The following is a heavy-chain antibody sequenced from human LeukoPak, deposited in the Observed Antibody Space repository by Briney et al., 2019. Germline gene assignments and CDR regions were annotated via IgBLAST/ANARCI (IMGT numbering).Heavy chain of an antibody. J-gene: IGHJ6*03. CDR1: GFTFSSYA. V-gene: IGHV3-30*04. CDR3: ARPLDTAMGNIYYYYYMDV. D-gene: IGHD5-18*01. Sequence: GGSLRLSCAASGFTFSSYAMHWVRQAPGKGLEWVAVISYDGSNKYYADSVKGRFTISRDNSKNTLYLQMNSLRAEDTAVYYCARPLDTAMGNIYYYYYMDVWGKGTTVTVSS. CDR2: ISYDGSNK.